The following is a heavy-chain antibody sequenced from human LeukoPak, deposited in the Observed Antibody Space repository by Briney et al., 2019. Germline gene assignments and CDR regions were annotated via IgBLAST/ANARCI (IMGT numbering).Heavy chain of an antibody. CDR2: INPNSGGT. D-gene: IGHD6-6*01. CDR3: ARVRSGIAARPEESYFDY. J-gene: IGHJ4*02. CDR1: GYTFTGYY. Sequence: GASVKVSCKASGYTFTGYYMHWVRQAPGQGLEWMGRINPNSGGTNYAQKFQGRVTMTRDTSISTAYMELSRLRSDDTAVYYCARVRSGIAARPEESYFDYWGQGTLVTVSS. V-gene: IGHV1-2*06.